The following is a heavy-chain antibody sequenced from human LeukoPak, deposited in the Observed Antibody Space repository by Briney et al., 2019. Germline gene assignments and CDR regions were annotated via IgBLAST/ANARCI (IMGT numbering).Heavy chain of an antibody. Sequence: ASVKVSCKASGYTFTSYDINWVRQATGQGLEWMGWMNPNSGNTGYAQKFQGRVTMTRNTSISTAYMELSSLRSEDTAVYYCARVSRYCSGGSCYGYYCYYGMDVWGQGTTVTVSS. CDR2: MNPNSGNT. J-gene: IGHJ6*02. D-gene: IGHD2-15*01. CDR3: ARVSRYCSGGSCYGYYCYYGMDV. CDR1: GYTFTSYD. V-gene: IGHV1-8*01.